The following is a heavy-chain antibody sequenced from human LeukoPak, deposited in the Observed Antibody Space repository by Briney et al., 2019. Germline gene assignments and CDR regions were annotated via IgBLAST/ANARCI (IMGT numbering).Heavy chain of an antibody. Sequence: PGGSLRLSCAASGFTFSSYWMSWVRQAPGKGLEWVANIKQDGSEKYYVDSVKGRFTISRDNAKNSLYLQMNSLRAEDTAVYYCARDLKLGGNPGYYYYGMDVWGQGTTVTVSS. CDR3: ARDLKLGGNPGYYYYGMDV. J-gene: IGHJ6*02. D-gene: IGHD4-23*01. V-gene: IGHV3-7*01. CDR2: IKQDGSEK. CDR1: GFTFSSYW.